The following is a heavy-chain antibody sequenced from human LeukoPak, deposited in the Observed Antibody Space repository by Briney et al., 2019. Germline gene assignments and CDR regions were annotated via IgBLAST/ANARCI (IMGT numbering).Heavy chain of an antibody. CDR1: GFTFSSYE. CDR3: ARDGLPFEEVSPMMDV. V-gene: IGHV3-48*03. J-gene: IGHJ6*02. D-gene: IGHD2-2*01. CDR2: ISSSGSTI. Sequence: PGGSLRLSCAASGFTFSSYEMNWVRQAPGKGLEWVSYISSSGSTIYYADSVKGRFTISRDNAKNSLYLQMNSLRAEDTAVYYCARDGLPFEEVSPMMDVWGQGTTVTVSS.